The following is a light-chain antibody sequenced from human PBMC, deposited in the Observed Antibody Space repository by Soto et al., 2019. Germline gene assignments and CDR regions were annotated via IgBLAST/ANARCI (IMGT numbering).Light chain of an antibody. CDR1: QSVSSN. J-gene: IGKJ1*01. Sequence: EIVMTQSPATLSVSPGERATLSCRASQSVSSNLAGSQQKPGQAPRLLIYGASTRATGIPARFSGSGSGTEFTLTISRLQSEYFAVYYLQQYNTWPPWTFGQGTKVEIK. CDR3: QQYNTWPPWT. V-gene: IGKV3-15*01. CDR2: GAS.